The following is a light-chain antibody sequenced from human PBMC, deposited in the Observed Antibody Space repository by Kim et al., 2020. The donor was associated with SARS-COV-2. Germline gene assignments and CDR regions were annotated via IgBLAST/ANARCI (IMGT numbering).Light chain of an antibody. CDR2: DVS. Sequence: GQSITISFPGTSSDVGGYTYVSWYQQHPGKAPKLMIYDVSKRPSGVSNRFSGSKSGNTASLTISGLQAEDEADYYCSSYTSSSTYVFGTGTKVTVL. CDR1: SSDVGGYTY. V-gene: IGLV2-14*04. CDR3: SSYTSSSTYV. J-gene: IGLJ1*01.